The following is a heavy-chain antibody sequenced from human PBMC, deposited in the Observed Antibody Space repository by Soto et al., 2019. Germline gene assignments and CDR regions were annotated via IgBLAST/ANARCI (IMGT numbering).Heavy chain of an antibody. Sequence: PSETLSLTCTVSGGSVSSGSYYWSWIRQPPGKGLEWIAYISYSGSTNHKHSLKSRVTISVDTSKNHFSLKLSSVTTADTAIFYCARLFYYGSGSPWFDPWGQGTLVTVS. CDR1: GGSVSSGSYY. V-gene: IGHV4-61*03. CDR2: ISYSGST. J-gene: IGHJ5*02. D-gene: IGHD3-10*01. CDR3: ARLFYYGSGSPWFDP.